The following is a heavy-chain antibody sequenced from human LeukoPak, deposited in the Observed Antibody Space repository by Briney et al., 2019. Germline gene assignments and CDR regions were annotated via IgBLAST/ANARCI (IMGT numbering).Heavy chain of an antibody. CDR3: ARGQLAQNWFDP. V-gene: IGHV1-46*01. CDR2: INPSGGST. CDR1: GYAFTSYY. J-gene: IGHJ5*02. D-gene: IGHD6-6*01. Sequence: ASVNVSCKASGYAFTSYYMHWVRQAPGQGLEWMGIINPSGGSTSYAQKFQGRVTMTRDTSTSTVYMELSSLRSEDTAVYYCARGQLAQNWFDPWGQGTLVTVSS.